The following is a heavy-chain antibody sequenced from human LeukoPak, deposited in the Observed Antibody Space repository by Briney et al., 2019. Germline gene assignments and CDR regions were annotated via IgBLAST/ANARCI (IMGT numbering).Heavy chain of an antibody. Sequence: GRSLRLSCGASGFTLGEYGISWLRQAPGKGQEWVVFVRKEAYRGTAEYPPSVGARFVCSRENSSCLANRHLNTVATGESAMFYCTRGYGLIHGDFDYGGQGTLVTVSS. CDR3: TRGYGLIHGDFDY. CDR2: VRKEAYRGTA. D-gene: IGHD5-18*01. CDR1: GFTLGEYG. V-gene: IGHV3-49*03. J-gene: IGHJ4*02.